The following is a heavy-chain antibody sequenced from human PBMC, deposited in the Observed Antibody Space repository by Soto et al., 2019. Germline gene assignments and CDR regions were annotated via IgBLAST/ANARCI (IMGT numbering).Heavy chain of an antibody. CDR1: GFTFSSHG. V-gene: IGHV3-30*18. D-gene: IGHD3-22*01. J-gene: IGHJ1*01. Sequence: QVQLVESGGGVVQPGMTLRLSCTASGFTFSSHGMHWVRQAPGKGLEWVAVVTFDGTNKNYADSVKGRFTISRDNSKNTMYLQMSSMRAEDTAVYYCANDHSSGFEYFQSWGQGTLVTVSS. CDR2: VTFDGTNK. CDR3: ANDHSSGFEYFQS.